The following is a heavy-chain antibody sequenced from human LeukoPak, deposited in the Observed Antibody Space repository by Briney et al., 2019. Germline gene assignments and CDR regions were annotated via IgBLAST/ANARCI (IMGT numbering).Heavy chain of an antibody. J-gene: IGHJ4*02. CDR2: INSDGSST. CDR1: GFTFSNYW. D-gene: IGHD2-15*01. CDR3: ASERGYCSGGSCTSSHFDY. Sequence: GGSPRLSCAASSGFTFSNYWMHWFRRAPGKGLVWVSRINSDGSSTTYADSVKGRFTISRDNAKNTLYLQMNSLRAEDTAVYYCASERGYCSGGSCTSSHFDYWGQGALVTVSS. V-gene: IGHV3-74*01.